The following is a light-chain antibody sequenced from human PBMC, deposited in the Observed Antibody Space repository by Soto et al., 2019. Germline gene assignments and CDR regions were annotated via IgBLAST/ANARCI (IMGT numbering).Light chain of an antibody. CDR1: QGISSW. CDR2: AAS. CDR3: QQAHSLPRT. J-gene: IGKJ1*01. Sequence: DIQLTQSPSSVSASVGDRVTITCRASQGISSWVAWYQQKPVKAPKLLIYAASTLQSGVPSRFRGSESGTEFTLTGSSLQPEDFATYYCQQAHSLPRTLGQGTKVEIK. V-gene: IGKV1D-12*01.